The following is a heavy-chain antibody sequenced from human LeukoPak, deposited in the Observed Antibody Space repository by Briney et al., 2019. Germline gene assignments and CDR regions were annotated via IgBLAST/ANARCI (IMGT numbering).Heavy chain of an antibody. Sequence: GGSLRLSCAASGFTFSSYGMHWVRQAPGKGLEWVAVISYDGSYKFYADSVKGRFTISRDNSKSTLYLQMNSLRAEDTAVYYCAKDRYSGLNTIDYWGQGTLVTVSS. CDR2: ISYDGSYK. CDR3: AKDRYSGLNTIDY. V-gene: IGHV3-30*18. CDR1: GFTFSSYG. D-gene: IGHD6-13*01. J-gene: IGHJ4*02.